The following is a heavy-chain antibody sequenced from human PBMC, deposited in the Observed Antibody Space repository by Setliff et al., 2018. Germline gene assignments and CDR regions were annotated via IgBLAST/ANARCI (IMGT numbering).Heavy chain of an antibody. CDR2: IPYDGSNQ. Sequence: PGGSLRLSCAASGLTFGTTSMHWVRQAPGKGLEWVGYIPYDGSNQFYPDSLKGRFTISRDNSKSTLYLQMDSLRADDTAVYFCAKDVGLGSGWSYFDYWGQGALVTVSS. CDR1: GLTFGTTS. J-gene: IGHJ4*02. D-gene: IGHD6-19*01. V-gene: IGHV3-30*07. CDR3: AKDVGLGSGWSYFDY.